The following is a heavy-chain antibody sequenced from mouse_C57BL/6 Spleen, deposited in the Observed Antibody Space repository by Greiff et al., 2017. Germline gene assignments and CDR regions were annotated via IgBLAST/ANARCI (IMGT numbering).Heavy chain of an antibody. CDR2: SNPSTGGT. CDR1: GYSFTGYY. V-gene: IGHV1-42*01. CDR3: ASGSRAMDY. Sequence: VQLQQSGPELVKPGASVKISCKASGYSFTGYYMNWVKQSPEKSLEWIGESNPSTGGTTYNQKFKAKATLTVDKSSSTAYMQLKSLTSEDSAVYYCASGSRAMDYWGQGTSVTVSS. J-gene: IGHJ4*01.